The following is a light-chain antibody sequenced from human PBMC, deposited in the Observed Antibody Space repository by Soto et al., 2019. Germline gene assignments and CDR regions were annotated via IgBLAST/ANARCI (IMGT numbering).Light chain of an antibody. CDR1: QSLLHNNGYNY. CDR3: MQALQTPNT. Sequence: IVMTQSPLSLPVTPGEPASISCRSSQSLLHNNGYNYLDWYLQKPGQSPQLLIYLGSNRASGVPDRFSGSGSGTDFTLKISRVEAVDVGVYYCMQALQTPNTFGQGTKLEIK. CDR2: LGS. J-gene: IGKJ2*01. V-gene: IGKV2-28*01.